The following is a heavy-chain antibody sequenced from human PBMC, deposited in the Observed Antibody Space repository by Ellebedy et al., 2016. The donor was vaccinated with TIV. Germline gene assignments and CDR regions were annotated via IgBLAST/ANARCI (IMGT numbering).Heavy chain of an antibody. CDR2: IRQEGDEI. V-gene: IGHV3-7*01. D-gene: IGHD4-17*01. J-gene: IGHJ5*02. Sequence: GESLKISCAASGFNFRSYWMTWVRQAPGKGLEWVAKIRQEGDEIYYVESVKGRFTISRDNAKNSLFLQMNSLRVEDTAWYYCARRASYGDYAVQVNTWFDPWGQGTLVTVSS. CDR1: GFNFRSYW. CDR3: ARRASYGDYAVQVNTWFDP.